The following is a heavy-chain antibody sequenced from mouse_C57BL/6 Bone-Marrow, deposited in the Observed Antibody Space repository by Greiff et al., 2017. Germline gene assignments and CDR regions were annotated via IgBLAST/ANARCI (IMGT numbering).Heavy chain of an antibody. J-gene: IGHJ2*01. D-gene: IGHD1-1*01. CDR2: IYPGNSET. Sequence: VQLQQSGTVLARPGASVKMSCKTSGYTFTSYWMHWVKQRPGQGLEWIGAIYPGNSETSYNQKFKGKAKLTAVTSASTADMELSSLTNEDSAVYYCTRSLITTVVARDYWGQGTTLTVSS. CDR3: TRSLITTVVARDY. V-gene: IGHV1-5*01. CDR1: GYTFTSYW.